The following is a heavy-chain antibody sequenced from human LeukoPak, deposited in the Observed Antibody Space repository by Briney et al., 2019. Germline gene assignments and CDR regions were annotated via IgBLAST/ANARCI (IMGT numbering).Heavy chain of an antibody. D-gene: IGHD2-15*01. Sequence: QAGRSLRLSCAASGFTFSSYGMHWVRQAPGKGLEWVAFIRYDGSSKYYADSVKGRFTISRDNSKNTLYLQMNSLRAEDTAVYYCAKDSALCSGGSCHYYYYGMDVWGQGTTVTVSS. CDR3: AKDSALCSGGSCHYYYYGMDV. CDR1: GFTFSSYG. V-gene: IGHV3-30*02. J-gene: IGHJ6*02. CDR2: IRYDGSSK.